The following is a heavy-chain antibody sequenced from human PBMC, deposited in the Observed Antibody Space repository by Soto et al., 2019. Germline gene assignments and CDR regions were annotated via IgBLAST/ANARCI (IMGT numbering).Heavy chain of an antibody. CDR3: ERNEPYNIYGMDV. D-gene: IGHD1-1*01. CDR2: ISSSSFSI. Sequence: GGSLRPSCAASGFTFSSYAMSWVRQAPGKGLEWVSSISSSSFSINYADSVKGRFSISRDNAQNSLHLQMNNLRAEDTAVYYCERNEPYNIYGMDVWGQGTTVTVSS. J-gene: IGHJ6*02. CDR1: GFTFSSYA. V-gene: IGHV3-21*01.